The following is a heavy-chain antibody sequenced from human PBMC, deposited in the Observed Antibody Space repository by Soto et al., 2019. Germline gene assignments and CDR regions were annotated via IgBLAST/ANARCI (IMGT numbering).Heavy chain of an antibody. V-gene: IGHV3-7*01. Sequence: GGSLRLSCAASGFTFSSYWMHWVRQAPGKGLEWVANVKQDGSEKFYTDYVKGRFTVSRDNAKNSLYLQMNSLRAEDMAVYYCARTWYSSGWGWFDPWGQGTLVTVSS. D-gene: IGHD6-19*01. CDR1: GFTFSSYW. J-gene: IGHJ5*02. CDR3: ARTWYSSGWGWFDP. CDR2: VKQDGSEK.